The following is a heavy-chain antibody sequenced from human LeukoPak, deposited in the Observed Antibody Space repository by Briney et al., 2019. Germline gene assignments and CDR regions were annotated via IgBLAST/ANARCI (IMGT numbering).Heavy chain of an antibody. CDR3: ARGVPEWSPARATDYYYYMDV. CDR2: IIPIFGTA. D-gene: IGHD2-15*01. CDR1: GGTFSSYA. J-gene: IGHJ6*03. Sequence: ASVKVSCKASGGTFSSYAISWVRQAPGQGLEWMGGIIPIFGTANYAQKFQGRVTITADESTSTAYMELSSLRSEDTAVYYCARGVPEWSPARATDYYYYMDVWGKGTTVTVSS. V-gene: IGHV1-69*13.